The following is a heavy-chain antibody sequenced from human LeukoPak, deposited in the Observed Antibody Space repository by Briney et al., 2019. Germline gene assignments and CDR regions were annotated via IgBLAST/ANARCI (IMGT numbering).Heavy chain of an antibody. D-gene: IGHD6-6*01. J-gene: IGHJ4*02. CDR3: ARASLYSSSSLDS. CDR1: GFTFSTFA. V-gene: IGHV3-21*01. CDR2: ITGSSSYI. Sequence: GGSLRLSCVASGFTFSTFAMIWVRQAPGKGLEWVSSITGSSSYINYADSLKGRFTISKDSAKNSLYLQMNSLRAEDTAVYYCARASLYSSSSLDSWGQGTLVTVSS.